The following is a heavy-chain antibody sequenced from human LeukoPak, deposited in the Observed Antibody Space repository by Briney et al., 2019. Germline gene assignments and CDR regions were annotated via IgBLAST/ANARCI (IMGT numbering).Heavy chain of an antibody. CDR2: VTKGGDST. V-gene: IGHV3-23*01. CDR3: GKTTVGYSSGQKPAWPVDY. CDR1: GYPFSSYA. D-gene: IGHD5-18*01. Sequence: GGSLRLSCAASGYPFSSYAMSWVRQAPGKGLEWVSGVTKGGDSTFYADSVKGRFTISRDNSRNTVYLQINSLRAEDTAVYYCGKTTVGYSSGQKPAWPVDYWGQGTLVTVSS. J-gene: IGHJ4*02.